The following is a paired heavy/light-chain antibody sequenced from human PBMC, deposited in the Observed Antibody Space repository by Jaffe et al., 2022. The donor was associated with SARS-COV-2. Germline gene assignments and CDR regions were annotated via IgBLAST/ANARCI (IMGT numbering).Heavy chain of an antibody. J-gene: IGHJ6*02. CDR2: ISSSSSYI. CDR3: ARKVVRSRLGGEVGYYYYGMDV. D-gene: IGHD3-16*01. Sequence: EVQLVESGGGLVKPGGSLRLSCAASGFTFSSYSMNWVRQAPGKGLEWVSSISSSSSYIYYADSVKGRFTISRDNAKNSLYLQMNSLRAEDTAVYYCARKVVRSRLGGEVGYYYYGMDVWGQGTTVTVSS. CDR1: GFTFSSYS. V-gene: IGHV3-21*01.
Light chain of an antibody. CDR2: LGS. CDR1: QSLLHSNGYNY. CDR3: MQALQTRVT. V-gene: IGKV2-28*01. Sequence: DIVMTQSPLSLPVTPGEPASISCRSSQSLLHSNGYNYLDWYLQKPGQSPQLLIYLGSNRASGVPDRFSGSGSGTDFTLKISRVEAEDVGVYYCMQALQTRVTFGGGTKVEIK. J-gene: IGKJ4*01.